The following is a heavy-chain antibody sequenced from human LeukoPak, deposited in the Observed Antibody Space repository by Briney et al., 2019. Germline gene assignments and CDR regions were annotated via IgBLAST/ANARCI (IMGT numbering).Heavy chain of an antibody. Sequence: SETLSLTCTVSGGSISSYYWSWIRQPPGKGLEWIGYIYYSGSTNYNPSLKSRVTISVDTSENQFSLKLSPVTAADTAVYYCARGGAGFRLAGWFDPWGQGTLVTVSS. CDR2: IYYSGST. CDR1: GGSISSYY. V-gene: IGHV4-59*01. D-gene: IGHD6-19*01. J-gene: IGHJ5*02. CDR3: ARGGAGFRLAGWFDP.